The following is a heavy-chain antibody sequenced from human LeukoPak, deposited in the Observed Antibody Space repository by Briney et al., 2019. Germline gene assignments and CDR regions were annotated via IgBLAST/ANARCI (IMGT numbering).Heavy chain of an antibody. CDR1: GGSISSSSYY. D-gene: IGHD3-22*01. J-gene: IGHJ1*01. V-gene: IGHV4-39*01. Sequence: SETLSLTCTVSGGSISSSSYYWGWIRQPPGKGLEWIGSIYYSGSTYYNPSLKSRVTISVDTSKNQFSLNLRSVTAAGTAVYYCARRRYYDGSGYLEWGQGTLLSVSS. CDR2: IYYSGST. CDR3: ARRRYYDGSGYLE.